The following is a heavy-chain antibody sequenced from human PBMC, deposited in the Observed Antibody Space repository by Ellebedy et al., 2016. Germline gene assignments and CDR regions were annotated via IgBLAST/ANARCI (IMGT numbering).Heavy chain of an antibody. V-gene: IGHV1-2*06. J-gene: IGHJ4*02. CDR2: INPNSGDA. Sequence: ASVTVSCKTSRYVFNEYYIHWVRQAPGRGLEWLGRINPNSGDANYAPKFQGRVKLTRDTSIRTYFMELNRLRSDDTAVYYCARIMDFEYGSWSDYWGQGTLVTVSS. D-gene: IGHD4-17*01. CDR3: ARIMDFEYGSWSDY. CDR1: RYVFNEYY.